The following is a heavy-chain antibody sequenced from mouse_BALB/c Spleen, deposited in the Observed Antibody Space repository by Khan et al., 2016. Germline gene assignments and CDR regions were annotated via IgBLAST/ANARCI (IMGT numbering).Heavy chain of an antibody. D-gene: IGHD2-3*01. CDR3: ARDVNDGYYWYFDV. CDR1: GFTFTDYY. V-gene: IGHV7-3*02. Sequence: EVELVESGGGLVQPGGSLRLSCTTSGFTFTDYYMSWVRQPPGEALEWLGFVRNKANGYTTEYSASVKGRFTISRDHSTSILYLQMTTLRAEDSATSYCARDVNDGYYWYFDVWGAGTTVTVSS. J-gene: IGHJ1*01. CDR2: VRNKANGYTT.